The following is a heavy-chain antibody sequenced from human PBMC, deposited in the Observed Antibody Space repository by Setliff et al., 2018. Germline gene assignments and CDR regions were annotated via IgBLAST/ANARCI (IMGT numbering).Heavy chain of an antibody. D-gene: IGHD3-3*01. CDR2: INHSGST. Sequence: SETLSLTCAVYGGSFSGYYWSWIRQPPGKGLEWIGGINHSGSTNYNPSLKSRVTISVDTSKNQFSLKLSSVTAADTAVYYCARSGYYDFWSGFLNDAFDIWGQGTMVTVSS. V-gene: IGHV4-34*01. CDR3: ARSGYYDFWSGFLNDAFDI. J-gene: IGHJ3*02. CDR1: GGSFSGYY.